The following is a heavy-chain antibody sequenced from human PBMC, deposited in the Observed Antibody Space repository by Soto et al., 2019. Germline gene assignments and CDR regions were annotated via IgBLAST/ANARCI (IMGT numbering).Heavy chain of an antibody. J-gene: IGHJ4*02. CDR1: GGSISSYY. D-gene: IGHD6-19*01. V-gene: IGHV4-59*01. CDR2: IYYSGST. CDR3: ARVYSSGWYYFDY. Sequence: SETLSLTCTVSGGSISSYYWSWIRQPPGKGLEWIGYIYYSGSTNYNPSLKSRVTISVDTSKNQFSLKLSSVTAADTAVYYCARVYSSGWYYFDYWGQGTLVTVSS.